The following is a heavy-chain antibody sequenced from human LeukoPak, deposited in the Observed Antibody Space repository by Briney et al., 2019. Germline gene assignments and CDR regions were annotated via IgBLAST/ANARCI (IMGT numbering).Heavy chain of an antibody. CDR3: ARDADGYLDY. D-gene: IGHD3-22*01. Sequence: SESLSLTFTVSGGSIRTHYWGWRRQPPGKGLEWIAYIYQSGNTNYNPSLKSRVTMSVDTSKNQFSLKLSSVTAADTAVYYCARDADGYLDYWGQGTLVTVSS. J-gene: IGHJ4*02. CDR2: IYQSGNT. V-gene: IGHV4-59*11. CDR1: GGSIRTHY.